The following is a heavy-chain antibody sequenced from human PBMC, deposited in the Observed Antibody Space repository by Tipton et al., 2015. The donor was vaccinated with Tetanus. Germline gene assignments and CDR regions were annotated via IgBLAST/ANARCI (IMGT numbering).Heavy chain of an antibody. CDR1: DGPVSSGGFY. CDR2: IYYSGTT. D-gene: IGHD3-10*01. J-gene: IGHJ4*02. Sequence: TLSLTCSVSDGPVSSGGFYWGWVRQVTGKGLEWIGNIYYSGTTYYTPSLQSRVTISVDTSKNQFSLRLSSVTAADTAVYFCARHPPPYYYGSGSYLDYWGQGTPVTVSS. V-gene: IGHV4-39*01. CDR3: ARHPPPYYYGSGSYLDY.